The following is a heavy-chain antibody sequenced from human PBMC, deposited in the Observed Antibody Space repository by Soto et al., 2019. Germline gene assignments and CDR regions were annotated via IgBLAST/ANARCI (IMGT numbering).Heavy chain of an antibody. J-gene: IGHJ6*02. CDR1: GFTVSSNY. CDR3: AREVGGWYNALWPSVRHPGYYYGMDV. D-gene: IGHD6-19*01. CDR2: IYSGGST. Sequence: EVQLVETGGGLIQPGGSLRLSCAASGFTVSSNYMSWVRQAPGKGLEWVSVIYSGGSTYYADSVKGRFTISRDNSKNTLYLQMNSLRAEDTAVYYCAREVGGWYNALWPSVRHPGYYYGMDVWGQGTTVTVSS. V-gene: IGHV3-53*02.